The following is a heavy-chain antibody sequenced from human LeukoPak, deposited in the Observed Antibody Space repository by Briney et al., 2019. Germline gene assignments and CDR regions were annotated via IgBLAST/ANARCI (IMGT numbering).Heavy chain of an antibody. D-gene: IGHD3-22*01. J-gene: IGHJ4*02. Sequence: GGSLRLSCAASGFTFSIYAMSWVRQSPGKGLEWVSSMSGIGGSTDYADPVKGRFTITTDNSNTTMSLQMKSLRAEDTAVYYCAKSTFIGMIIAGPYFHYWGQGTLLTVSS. CDR3: AKSTFIGMIIAGPYFHY. V-gene: IGHV3-23*01. CDR2: MSGIGGST. CDR1: GFTFSIYA.